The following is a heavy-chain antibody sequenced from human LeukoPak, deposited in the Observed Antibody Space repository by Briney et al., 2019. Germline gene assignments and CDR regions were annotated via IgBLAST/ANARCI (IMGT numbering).Heavy chain of an antibody. D-gene: IGHD3-10*01. CDR3: EAMVRGGSLDY. CDR1: GGSFSGYY. J-gene: IGHJ4*02. Sequence: SETLSLTCAVYGGSFSGYYWSWIRQPPGKGLEWIGEINHSGSTNYNPSLKSRVTISVDRSKNQFSLKLSSVTAADTAVYYCEAMVRGGSLDYWGQGTLVTVSS. CDR2: INHSGST. V-gene: IGHV4-34*01.